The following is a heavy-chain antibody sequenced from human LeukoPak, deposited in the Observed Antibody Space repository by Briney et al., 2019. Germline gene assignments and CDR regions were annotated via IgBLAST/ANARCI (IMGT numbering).Heavy chain of an antibody. CDR2: IYYTGGT. CDR3: APGSTGGTRGSWFDP. CDR1: GVSISSSRYY. J-gene: IGHJ5*02. D-gene: IGHD2-8*02. Sequence: PSETLSLTCTVAGVSISSSRYYWGRIRQSPGRGLEWIGSIYYTGGTYYNPSLESRVTIYVDTSKNHFSLKLSSVTAADTAVYYCAPGSTGGTRGSWFDPWGQGILVTVSS. V-gene: IGHV4-39*02.